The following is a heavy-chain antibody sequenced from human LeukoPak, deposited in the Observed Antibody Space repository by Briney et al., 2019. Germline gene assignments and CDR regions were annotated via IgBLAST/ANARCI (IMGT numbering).Heavy chain of an antibody. CDR1: GFTFDDYA. CDR2: ISWNSGSI. J-gene: IGHJ6*02. CDR3: AKDRRELHTGYGMDV. D-gene: IGHD1-26*01. Sequence: GGSLRLSCAASGFTFDDYAMHWVRQAPGKGLEWVSGISWNSGSIGYADSVKGRFTISRDNAKNSLYPQMNSLRAEDTALYYCAKDRRELHTGYGMDVWGQGTTVTVSS. V-gene: IGHV3-9*01.